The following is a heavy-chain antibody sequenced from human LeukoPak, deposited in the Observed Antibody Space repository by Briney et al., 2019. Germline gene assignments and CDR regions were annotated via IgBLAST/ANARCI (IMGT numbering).Heavy chain of an antibody. CDR3: AKGDYGGNSHTFDI. D-gene: IGHD4-23*01. Sequence: GGSLRLSCAASGFTFSSYGMHWVRQAPGKGLEWVAVILFDGSNKYYADSLKGRLTISRDNSKHTLSLQVNSLRSEDTAVYFCAKGDYGGNSHTFDIWGQGTMVTVSS. J-gene: IGHJ3*02. CDR2: ILFDGSNK. V-gene: IGHV3-30*18. CDR1: GFTFSSYG.